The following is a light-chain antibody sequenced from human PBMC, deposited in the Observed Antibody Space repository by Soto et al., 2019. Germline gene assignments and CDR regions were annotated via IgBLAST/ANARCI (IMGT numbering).Light chain of an antibody. J-gene: IGKJ3*01. V-gene: IGKV1-16*01. Sequence: DIQMTQSPSSLSAAVGDRVTMTCRASQVISYYLLWFQQKPGKAPKPLIYAASYLQSGVPSRFSASGSGTEFTLTISSLQPEDLASYYCQHYSHFPVAFGPGTRVDLK. CDR3: QHYSHFPVA. CDR2: AAS. CDR1: QVISYY.